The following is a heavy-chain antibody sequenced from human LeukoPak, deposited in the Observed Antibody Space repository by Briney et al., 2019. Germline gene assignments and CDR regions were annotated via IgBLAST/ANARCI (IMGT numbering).Heavy chain of an antibody. J-gene: IGHJ4*02. CDR1: GIALSNYG. CDR3: AKRGVVIRVILVGFHKEAYYFDS. V-gene: IGHV3-23*01. CDR2: ISGSGGST. Sequence: GGSLRLSCAVSGIALSNYGMSWVRQAPGKGLEWVAGISGSGGSTNYADSVKGRFSISRDNPKDTLYLQMNSLRAEDTAVYFCAKRGVVIRVILVGFHKEAYYFDSWGQGALVTVSS. D-gene: IGHD3-22*01.